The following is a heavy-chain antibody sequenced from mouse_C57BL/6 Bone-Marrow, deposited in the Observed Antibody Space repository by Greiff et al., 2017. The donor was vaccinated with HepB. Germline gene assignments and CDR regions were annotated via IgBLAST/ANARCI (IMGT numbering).Heavy chain of an antibody. Sequence: EVQLQQSGPELVKPGASVKISCKASGYTFTDYYMNWVKQSHGKSLEWIGDINPNNGGTSYNQKFKGKATLTVDKSSSTAYMQLSSLTSEDSAVYYCARSFDYDGPGAMDYWGQGASVTVSS. J-gene: IGHJ4*01. CDR3: ARSFDYDGPGAMDY. D-gene: IGHD2-4*01. CDR2: INPNNGGT. CDR1: GYTFTDYY. V-gene: IGHV1-26*01.